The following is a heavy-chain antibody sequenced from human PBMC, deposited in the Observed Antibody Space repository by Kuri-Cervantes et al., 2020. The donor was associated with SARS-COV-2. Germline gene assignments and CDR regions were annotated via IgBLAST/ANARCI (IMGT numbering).Heavy chain of an antibody. CDR1: GYTFTSYG. D-gene: IGHD2/OR15-2a*01. J-gene: IGHJ6*03. Sequence: ASVKVSCKASGYTFTSYGISWVRQAPGQGLEWMGWISAYNGNTNYAQKLQGRVTMTTDTSTSTAYMELRSLRSDDTAVYYRARYQSHSMGYYNYYYMDVWGKGTTVTVSS. CDR2: ISAYNGNT. V-gene: IGHV1-18*01. CDR3: ARYQSHSMGYYNYYYMDV.